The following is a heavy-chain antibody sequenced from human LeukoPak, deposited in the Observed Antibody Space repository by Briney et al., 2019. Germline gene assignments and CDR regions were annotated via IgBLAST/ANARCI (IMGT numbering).Heavy chain of an antibody. CDR2: IYYSGST. J-gene: IGHJ4*02. D-gene: IGHD5-12*01. Sequence: PSETLSLTCTVSGGSISSYYWSWIRQPPGKGLEWIGYIYYSGSTNYNPSLKSRVTISVDTSKNQFSLKLSSVTAADTAVYYCARGEATGYFDYWGQGTLVTVSS. CDR3: ARGEATGYFDY. V-gene: IGHV4-59*01. CDR1: GGSISSYY.